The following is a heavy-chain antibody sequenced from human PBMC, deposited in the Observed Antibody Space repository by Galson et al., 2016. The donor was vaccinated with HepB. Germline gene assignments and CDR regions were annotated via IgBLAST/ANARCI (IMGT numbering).Heavy chain of an antibody. CDR1: GFSFNIYA. CDR2: ISASGDGT. D-gene: IGHD6-25*01. CDR3: AKDRGFHDSDSGEFDY. J-gene: IGHJ4*02. V-gene: IGHV3-23*01. Sequence: SLRLSCAASGFSFNIYAMSWVRQAPGKGLEWVSGISASGDGTYYADSVKGRFTTSRDNFKDMLYLQMDSLRAEDTAIYFCAKDRGFHDSDSGEFDYWGQGTPVTVSS.